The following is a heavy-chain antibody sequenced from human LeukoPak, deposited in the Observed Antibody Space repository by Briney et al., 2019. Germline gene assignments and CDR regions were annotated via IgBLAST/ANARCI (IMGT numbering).Heavy chain of an antibody. V-gene: IGHV3-9*01. D-gene: IGHD3-16*01. Sequence: GGSLRLSCAASGFTFDDYGMHWVRQAPGKGLEWVSGISWNSGSIGYADSVEGRFTISRDNAKNSLYLQMNSLRAEDTALYYCAKAPRGNDDYFDYWGQGTLVTVSS. J-gene: IGHJ4*02. CDR3: AKAPRGNDDYFDY. CDR2: ISWNSGSI. CDR1: GFTFDDYG.